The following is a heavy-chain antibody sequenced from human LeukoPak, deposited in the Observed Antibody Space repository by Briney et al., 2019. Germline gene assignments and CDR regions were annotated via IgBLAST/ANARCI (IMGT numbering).Heavy chain of an antibody. V-gene: IGHV4-59*12. D-gene: IGHD3-22*01. CDR3: ARGLSSGYPD. CDR2: IYYNGNT. J-gene: IGHJ4*02. CDR1: SGSINNYY. Sequence: PSDTLSLTCTVSSGSINNYYWSWIRQPPGKGLEWIGYIYYNGNTNCNPSLKSRVTISVDTSKNQFSLKLSSVTAADTAVYYCARGLSSGYPDWGQGTLVTVSS.